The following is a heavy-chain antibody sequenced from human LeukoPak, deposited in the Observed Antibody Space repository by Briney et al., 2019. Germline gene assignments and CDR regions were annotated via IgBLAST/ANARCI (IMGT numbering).Heavy chain of an antibody. CDR1: GFTFSRYS. J-gene: IGHJ4*02. CDR3: VRDPDALDH. Sequence: PGGSLRLSCAASGFTFSRYSMNWVRQAPGKGLEWVSYIRSSGDITYYADSVKGRFTISRDSAKDSLYLQMNSLRDEDTAVYYCVRDPDALDHWGQGTLVTVSS. CDR2: IRSSGDIT. V-gene: IGHV3-48*02.